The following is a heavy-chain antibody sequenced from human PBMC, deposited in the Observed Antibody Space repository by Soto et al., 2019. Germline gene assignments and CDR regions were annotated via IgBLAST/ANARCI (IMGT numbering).Heavy chain of an antibody. Sequence: EVHLVESGGGLVQTGGSLRLSCAISESTISRDWMNWVRQAPGKGLEWVAHTNQDGSEKYYADSVKGRFTIFRDNAKKSLYLKMNSLRAGDTAMYYCSGGVGDAFWGQGTLVTVSS. CDR2: TNQDGSEK. D-gene: IGHD1-26*01. CDR1: ESTISRDW. V-gene: IGHV3-7*01. CDR3: SGGVGDAF. J-gene: IGHJ4*02.